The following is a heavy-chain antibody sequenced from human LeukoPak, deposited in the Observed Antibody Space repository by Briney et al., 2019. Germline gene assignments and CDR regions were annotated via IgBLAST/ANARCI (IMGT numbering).Heavy chain of an antibody. J-gene: IGHJ4*02. V-gene: IGHV3-23*01. CDR2: ISGGGGST. CDR1: GFTFSNYA. Sequence: GGSLRLSCAASGFTFSNYAMSWVRQAPGKGLEWVSTISGGGGSTYYADSVKGRFTISRDNSKNTLYLQMNSLRAEDTAVHYCAKGSRYDFVYFDCWGQGTLVTVSS. CDR3: AKGSRYDFVYFDC. D-gene: IGHD1-20*01.